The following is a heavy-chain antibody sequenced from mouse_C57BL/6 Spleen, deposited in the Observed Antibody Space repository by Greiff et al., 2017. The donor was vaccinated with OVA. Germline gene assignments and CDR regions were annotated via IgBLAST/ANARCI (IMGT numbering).Heavy chain of an antibody. CDR3: ARTGDGNLYYAMDY. CDR2: INPYNGGT. V-gene: IGHV1-19*01. CDR1: GYTFTDYY. J-gene: IGHJ4*01. Sequence: EVQLQESGPVLVKPGASVKMSCKASGYTFTDYYMNWVKQSHGKSLEWIGVINPYNGGTSYNQKFKGKATLTVDKSSSTAYMELNSLTSEDSAVYDCARTGDGNLYYAMDYWGQGTSVTVSS. D-gene: IGHD1-1*01.